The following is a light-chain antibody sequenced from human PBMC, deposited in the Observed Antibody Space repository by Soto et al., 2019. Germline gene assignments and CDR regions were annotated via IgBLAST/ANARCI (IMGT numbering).Light chain of an antibody. J-gene: IGKJ1*01. Sequence: TQSPATLSLSPGERATLHCRASRSVSSMLAWYQQKPGQSPRLLIYGASSWATGIPARFSGSGSGTEFPLIILILPSEDSAVYYCPPSKLLRCTFGQGAKVDIK. CDR1: RSVSSM. CDR3: PPSKLLRCT. V-gene: IGKV3-15*01. CDR2: GAS.